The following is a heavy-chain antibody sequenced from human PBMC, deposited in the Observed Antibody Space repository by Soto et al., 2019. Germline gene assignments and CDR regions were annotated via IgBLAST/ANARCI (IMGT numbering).Heavy chain of an antibody. CDR3: AKAPDYVWGSPFDY. J-gene: IGHJ4*02. CDR2: ISGSGGST. V-gene: IGHV3-23*01. D-gene: IGHD3-16*01. CDR1: GFTFSSYA. Sequence: GGSLRLSCAASGFTFSSYAMSWVRQAPGKGLEWVSAISGSGGSTYYADSVKGRFTISRDNSKNTLYLQMNSLRVEDTAVYYCAKAPDYVWGSPFDYWGQGTLVTVSS.